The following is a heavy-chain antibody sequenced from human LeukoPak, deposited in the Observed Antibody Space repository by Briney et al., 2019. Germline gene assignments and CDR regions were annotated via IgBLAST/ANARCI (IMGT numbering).Heavy chain of an antibody. V-gene: IGHV4-59*01. CDR2: IYNSGST. J-gene: IGHJ4*02. D-gene: IGHD1-26*01. CDR1: GGSISIYY. Sequence: SETLSLTCTVSGGSISIYYWSWIRQPPGKGLEWIGYIYNSGSTIYNPSLRSRVTISVDTSKNQFSLKLNSVTAADTAVYYCVRDRELTYWSQGTLVTVSS. CDR3: VRDRELTY.